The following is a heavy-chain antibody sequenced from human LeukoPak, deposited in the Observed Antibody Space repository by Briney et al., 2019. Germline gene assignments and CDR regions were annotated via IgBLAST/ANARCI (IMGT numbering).Heavy chain of an antibody. Sequence: SETLSLTCSVAGGSISSSNYNWGWIRQPPGKGLEWIAYMYYTGSTNYNPSLKSRVTISVDTSKNQFSLKLSSVTAADTAVYYCATYHFRGDTSHYFDYWGQGTLVTVSS. CDR2: MYYTGST. CDR1: GGSISSSNYN. CDR3: ATYHFRGDTSHYFDY. D-gene: IGHD3-10*02. V-gene: IGHV4-61*05. J-gene: IGHJ4*02.